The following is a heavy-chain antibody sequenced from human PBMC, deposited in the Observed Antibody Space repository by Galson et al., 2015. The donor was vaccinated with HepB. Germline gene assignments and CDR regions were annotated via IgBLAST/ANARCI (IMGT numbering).Heavy chain of an antibody. CDR2: ISAYNGNT. CDR3: ARDRIGVYGSGTGGQNWFDP. D-gene: IGHD3-10*01. J-gene: IGHJ5*02. V-gene: IGHV1-18*04. Sequence: SVKVSCKASGYTFTSYGISWVRQAPGQGLEWMGWISAYNGNTNYAQKLQGRVTMTTDTSTSTAYMELRSLRSDDTAVYYCARDRIGVYGSGTGGQNWFDPWGQGTLVTVSS. CDR1: GYTFTSYG.